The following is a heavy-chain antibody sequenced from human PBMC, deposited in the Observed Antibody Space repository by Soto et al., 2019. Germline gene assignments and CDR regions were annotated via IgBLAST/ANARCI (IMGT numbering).Heavy chain of an antibody. Sequence: GEYLKISCKGSGYNFARDWIGWVRQRPGKGLEWMGTIFPGDSDTKYSPSFEGHVTISVDKSITTAYLQWSSLKASDTAMYYCARQAYASNVPDSWGHGTLVTVSS. J-gene: IGHJ5*01. V-gene: IGHV5-51*01. D-gene: IGHD2-8*01. CDR3: ARQAYASNVPDS. CDR1: GYNFARDW. CDR2: IFPGDSDT.